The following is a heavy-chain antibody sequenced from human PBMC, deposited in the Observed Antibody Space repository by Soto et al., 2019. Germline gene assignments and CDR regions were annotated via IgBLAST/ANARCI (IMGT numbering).Heavy chain of an antibody. J-gene: IGHJ4*02. CDR1: GFTFSSYS. Sequence: GGSLRLSCAASGFTFSSYSMNWVRQAPGKGLEWVSSISSSSSYIYYADSVKGRFTISRDNAKNSLYLQMNSLRAEDTAVYYCARDHEGLRITIFGVAPRLDYWGQGTLVTVSS. V-gene: IGHV3-21*01. D-gene: IGHD3-3*01. CDR3: ARDHEGLRITIFGVAPRLDY. CDR2: ISSSSSYI.